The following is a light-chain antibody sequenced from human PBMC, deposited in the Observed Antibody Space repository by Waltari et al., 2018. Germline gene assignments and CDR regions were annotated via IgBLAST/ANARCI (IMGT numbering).Light chain of an antibody. CDR2: EAV. CDR1: SADLASYNL. Sequence: QSALTQPASVSGSPGQSITISCTGASADLASYNLVSWYQHHPAKAPKHMIYEAVKRPSGVSNRFSGAKSGTTASLIISGLQADDEADYYCCSYTGSSTSYGCGSGTKVTVL. CDR3: CSYTGSSTSYG. V-gene: IGLV2-23*01. J-gene: IGLJ1*01.